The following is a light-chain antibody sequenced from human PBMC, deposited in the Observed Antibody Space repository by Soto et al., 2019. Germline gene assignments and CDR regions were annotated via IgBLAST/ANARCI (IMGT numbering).Light chain of an antibody. CDR3: ATWDDSMSGRV. V-gene: IGLV1-44*01. J-gene: IGLJ3*02. Sequence: QLVLTQPPSVSGTPGQRVTISCSGSSSNIGSNTVNWYQQLPGTAPKLLIYSNNQRPSGVPDRFSGSKSDTSASLAISGLQSEDEADYYCATWDDSMSGRVFGGGTKLTVL. CDR1: SSNIGSNT. CDR2: SNN.